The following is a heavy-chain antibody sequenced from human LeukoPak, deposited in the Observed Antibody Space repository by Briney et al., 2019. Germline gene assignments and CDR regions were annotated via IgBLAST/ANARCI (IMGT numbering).Heavy chain of an antibody. V-gene: IGHV4-34*01. Sequence: LKPSETLSLTCAVYGASFSGYYWGWIRQPPGKGLEWIGEINHSGSTNYNPSLKSRVTISVDTSKNQFSLKLSSVTAADTAVYCCARARTNSYGNAFDIWGQGTMVTVSS. J-gene: IGHJ3*02. CDR1: GASFSGYY. D-gene: IGHD5-18*01. CDR2: INHSGST. CDR3: ARARTNSYGNAFDI.